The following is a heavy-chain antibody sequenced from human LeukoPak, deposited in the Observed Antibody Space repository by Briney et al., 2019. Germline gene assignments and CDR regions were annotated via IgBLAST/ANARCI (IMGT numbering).Heavy chain of an antibody. CDR1: GYTFTSYG. CDR2: ISAYNGNT. CDR3: ARELWFGKLQGAFDI. V-gene: IGHV1-18*01. D-gene: IGHD3-10*01. Sequence: ASVKVSCKASGYTFTSYGISWVRQAPGQGLEWMGWISAYNGNTNYAQKLQGRVTMTTDTSTSTAYMELRSLRSDDTAVYYCARELWFGKLQGAFDIWGQGTMVTVSS. J-gene: IGHJ3*02.